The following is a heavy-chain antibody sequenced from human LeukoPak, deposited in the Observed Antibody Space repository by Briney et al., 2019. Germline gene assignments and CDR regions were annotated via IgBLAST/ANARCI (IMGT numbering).Heavy chain of an antibody. Sequence: KSGGSLRLSCAASGFTFSSYAMHWVRQAPGKGLEWVGRIKSKTDGGTTDYAAPVKGRFTISRDDSKNTLYLQMNSLKTEDTAVYYCTTRAAAGLRYFDYWGQGTLVTVSS. CDR2: IKSKTDGGTT. D-gene: IGHD6-13*01. CDR1: GFTFSSYA. J-gene: IGHJ4*02. V-gene: IGHV3-15*01. CDR3: TTRAAAGLRYFDY.